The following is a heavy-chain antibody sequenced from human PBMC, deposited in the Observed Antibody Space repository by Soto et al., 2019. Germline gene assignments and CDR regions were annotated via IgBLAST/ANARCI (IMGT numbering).Heavy chain of an antibody. J-gene: IGHJ5*02. CDR2: ISYDGSNK. V-gene: IGHV3-30-3*01. D-gene: IGHD1-7*01. Sequence: GGSLRLSCAASGFTFSSYAMHWVRQAPGKGLEWVAVISYDGSNKYYADSVKGRFTISRDNSKNTLYLQMNSLRAEDTAVYYCARADGELELPSWCDPWGQGTLVTVSS. CDR1: GFTFSSYA. CDR3: ARADGELELPSWCDP.